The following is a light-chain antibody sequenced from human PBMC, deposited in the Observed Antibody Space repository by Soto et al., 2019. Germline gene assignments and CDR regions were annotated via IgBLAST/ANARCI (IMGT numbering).Light chain of an antibody. CDR1: QSVSRW. CDR3: QQHFSFWT. J-gene: IGKJ1*01. Sequence: DIQMTQSPSTLSASVGDRVTITCRASQSVSRWLAWYQQKPGKAPKLLIYKSSNLQTAVPSRFSGSGSGTDFNLTISSLQPEDFATFYCQQHFSFWTFGQGTKVEIK. CDR2: KSS. V-gene: IGKV1-5*03.